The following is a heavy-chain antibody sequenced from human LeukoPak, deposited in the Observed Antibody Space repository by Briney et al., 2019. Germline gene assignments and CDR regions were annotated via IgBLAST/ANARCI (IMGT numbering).Heavy chain of an antibody. J-gene: IGHJ4*02. D-gene: IGHD5-18*01. V-gene: IGHV1-2*02. CDR3: ARGPLWPSYYFDY. Sequence: ASVKVSCKASGYTFTGYYMHWVRQAPGQGLEWMGWINPNSGGTNYAQKFQGRVTTTRDTSISTAYMELSRLRSDDTAVYYCARGPLWPSYYFDYWGQGTLVTVSS. CDR2: INPNSGGT. CDR1: GYTFTGYY.